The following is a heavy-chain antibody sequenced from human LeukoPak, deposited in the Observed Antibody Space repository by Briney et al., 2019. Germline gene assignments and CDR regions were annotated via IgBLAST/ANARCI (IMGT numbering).Heavy chain of an antibody. J-gene: IGHJ3*02. CDR3: ARDSSSWLGDAFDI. D-gene: IGHD6-13*01. Sequence: GGSLRLSCAASGFTFSSYWMSWVRQAPGKGLEWVANIKQDGSEKYNVDSVKGRFTISRDNAKNSLYLQMNSLRAEDTAVYYCARDSSSWLGDAFDIWGQGTMVSVSS. CDR2: IKQDGSEK. V-gene: IGHV3-7*03. CDR1: GFTFSSYW.